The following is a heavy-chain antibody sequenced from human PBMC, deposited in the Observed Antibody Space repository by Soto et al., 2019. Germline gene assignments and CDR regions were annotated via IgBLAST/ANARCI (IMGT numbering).Heavy chain of an antibody. CDR2: IYPGDSNT. Sequence: PGESLKIACKASGYSFTNFWIAWVRQVAGKGLEWMGIIYPGDSNTRYSPSFQGQVTMSADRSNNTAYLQWNSLMASDTAMYYCARGATSLDPWGQGTQVTVSS. CDR1: GYSFTNFW. CDR3: ARGATSLDP. V-gene: IGHV5-51*01. J-gene: IGHJ5*02.